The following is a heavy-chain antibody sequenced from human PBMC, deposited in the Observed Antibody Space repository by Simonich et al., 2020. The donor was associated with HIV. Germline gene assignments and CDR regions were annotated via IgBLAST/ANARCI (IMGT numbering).Heavy chain of an antibody. CDR1: GFTFSNYA. V-gene: IGHV3-23*01. J-gene: IGHJ4*02. CDR2: IRGSGGST. CDR3: AKDRYYNFWSGYYDY. Sequence: EVQLLESGGGLVPHGGSLRLSCAASGFTFSNYAMRWVRQAPGKGVRWVSGIRGSGGSTYYADSLKGRFTISRDNSKNTLYLQMNSLRAEDTAVYYCAKDRYYNFWSGYYDYWGQGTLVTVSS. D-gene: IGHD3-3*01.